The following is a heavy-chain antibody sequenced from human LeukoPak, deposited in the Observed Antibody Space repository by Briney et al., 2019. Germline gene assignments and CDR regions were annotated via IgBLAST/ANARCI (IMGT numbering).Heavy chain of an antibody. Sequence: GRSLRLSCAASGFTFDDYAMHWVRQAPGKGLEWVSGISWNSGSIGYADSVKGRFTISRDNSKNTLYLQMNSLRAEDTAVYYCAKEPLYYYWGQGTLVTVSS. J-gene: IGHJ4*02. D-gene: IGHD2-21*01. V-gene: IGHV3-9*01. CDR2: ISWNSGSI. CDR3: AKEPLYYY. CDR1: GFTFDDYA.